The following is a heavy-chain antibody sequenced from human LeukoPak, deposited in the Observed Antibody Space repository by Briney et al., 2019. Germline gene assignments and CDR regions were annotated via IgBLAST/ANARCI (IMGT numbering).Heavy chain of an antibody. D-gene: IGHD6-19*01. V-gene: IGHV3-11*01. CDR2: ISSSGSTI. CDR3: AKDLRLVRVLDY. J-gene: IGHJ4*02. CDR1: GFTFSDYY. Sequence: GGSLRLSCAASGFTFSDYYMSWIRQAPGKGLEWVSYISSSGSTIYYADSVKGRFTISRDNAKNSLYLQMNSLRAEDTAVYYCAKDLRLVRVLDYWGRGTLVTVSS.